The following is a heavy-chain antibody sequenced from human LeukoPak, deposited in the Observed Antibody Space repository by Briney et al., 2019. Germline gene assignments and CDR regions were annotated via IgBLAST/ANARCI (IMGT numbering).Heavy chain of an antibody. CDR3: ARRLDV. CDR1: GGSFSGYY. CDR2: INHSGSA. Sequence: SETLSLTCAVYGGSFSGYYWSWIRQPPGKGLEWIGEINHSGSANYNPSLKSRVTISVDTSKNQFSLKLSSVTAADTAVYYRARRLDVWGKGTTVTVSS. J-gene: IGHJ6*04. V-gene: IGHV4-34*01.